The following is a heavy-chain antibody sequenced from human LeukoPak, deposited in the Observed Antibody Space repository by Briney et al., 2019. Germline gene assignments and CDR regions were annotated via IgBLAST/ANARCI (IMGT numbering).Heavy chain of an antibody. CDR1: GFTFSSYG. CDR2: IRYDGSNK. Sequence: GGSLRLSCAASGFTFSSYGMHWVRQAPGKGLEWVAFIRYDGSNKYYSDTVKGRFSISRDNSKNTLYLQLNSLRAEDTAVYYCTRKYFDCWGQGTVVTVSS. V-gene: IGHV3-30*02. CDR3: TRKYFDC. J-gene: IGHJ4*02.